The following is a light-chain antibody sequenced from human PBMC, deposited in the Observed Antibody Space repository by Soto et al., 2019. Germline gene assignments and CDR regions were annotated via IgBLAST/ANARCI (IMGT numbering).Light chain of an antibody. V-gene: IGKV3-20*01. J-gene: IGKJ1*01. CDR3: QQFGTLPLGT. CDR1: QSVNSNY. Sequence: EIVLTQSPGTLSLSPGERATLSCRASQSVNSNYLAWYQQKPGQAPRLLMYETSTRATGIPDRFSGSGSGTDFTLTLSRLEPEDFAVYFWQQFGTLPLGTFGQGNKVEMK. CDR2: ETS.